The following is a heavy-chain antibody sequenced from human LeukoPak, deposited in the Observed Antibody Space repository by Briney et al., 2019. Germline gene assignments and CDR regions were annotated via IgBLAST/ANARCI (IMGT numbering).Heavy chain of an antibody. CDR1: GFTFTSSA. D-gene: IGHD2-21*01. Sequence: GASVKVSCKASGFTFTSSAVQWVRQARGQRLEWRGWIVVGSGNTNYAQKFQERVTITRDMSTSTAYMELSSLRSEDTAVYYCAANVLVSYYYMDVWGKGTTVTVSS. CDR2: IVVGSGNT. V-gene: IGHV1-58*01. CDR3: AANVLVSYYYMDV. J-gene: IGHJ6*03.